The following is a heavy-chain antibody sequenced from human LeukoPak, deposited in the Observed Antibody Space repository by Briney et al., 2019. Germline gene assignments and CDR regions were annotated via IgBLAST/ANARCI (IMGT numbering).Heavy chain of an antibody. V-gene: IGHV1-69*13. J-gene: IGHJ4*02. CDR3: ARGYDCSGGSCYSFDY. CDR1: GGTFSSYA. Sequence: SVRVSCKASGGTFSSYAISWVRQAPGQGLEWMGGIIPIFGTANYAQKFQGRVTITADESTSTAYMELSSLRSEDTAVYYCARGYDCSGGSCYSFDYWGQGTLVTVSS. CDR2: IIPIFGTA. D-gene: IGHD2-15*01.